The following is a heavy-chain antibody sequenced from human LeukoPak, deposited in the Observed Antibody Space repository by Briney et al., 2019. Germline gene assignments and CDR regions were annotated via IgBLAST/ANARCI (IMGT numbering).Heavy chain of an antibody. V-gene: IGHV1-8*01. CDR3: ARVSILYYYDSSGYRYPHFNFDY. Sequence: ASVKVSCKASGYTFTSYDINWVRQATGQGLEWMGWMNPNSGNTGYAQKFQGRVTMTRNTSISTAYMELSSLRSEDTAVYYCARVSILYYYDSSGYRYPHFNFDYWGQGTLVTVSS. D-gene: IGHD3-22*01. CDR1: GYTFTSYD. CDR2: MNPNSGNT. J-gene: IGHJ4*02.